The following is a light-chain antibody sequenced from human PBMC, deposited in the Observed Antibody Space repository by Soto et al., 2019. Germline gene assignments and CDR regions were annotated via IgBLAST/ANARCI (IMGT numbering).Light chain of an antibody. V-gene: IGKV1-39*01. J-gene: IGKJ4*01. CDR1: QDVSND. CDR2: GAS. Sequence: DIQMTQSPPSLSASVGDRVTITCRASQDVSNDLGWFQQKPGKAPKRLIFGASSLQSGVPSRFSGSGSGTDFTLTISSLQPEDFATYYCQQSYSTPLTFGGGTKVEIK. CDR3: QQSYSTPLT.